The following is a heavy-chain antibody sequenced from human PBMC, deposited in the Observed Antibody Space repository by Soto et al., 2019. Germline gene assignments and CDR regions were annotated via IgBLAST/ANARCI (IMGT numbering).Heavy chain of an antibody. CDR3: ARKALEDGMDV. V-gene: IGHV1-46*03. CDR1: GCTFTRYY. J-gene: IGHJ6*01. CDR2: XHPSGXST. Sequence: GXSVKVSCKASGCTFTRYYMHWVRQAPGQGLEWMGIXHPSGXSTSYEKKFQXXVTMTRDXXKSKVYMEMSSLRSEDTAVYYCARKALEDGMDVWGQGTTVTVSS.